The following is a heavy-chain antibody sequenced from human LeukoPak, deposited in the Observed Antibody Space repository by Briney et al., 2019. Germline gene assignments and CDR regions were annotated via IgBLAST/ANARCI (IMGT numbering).Heavy chain of an antibody. V-gene: IGHV3-53*01. J-gene: IGHJ4*02. CDR3: ARGVYSSSWYFDY. D-gene: IGHD6-13*01. CDR1: GYSVSSNY. Sequence: GGSLRLSCAASGYSVSSNYMSRVRQAPGKGLEWVSVIFSGGTTYNADSVKGRFTISRDNSKNTLYLQKNRLRAEDTAVYYCARGVYSSSWYFDYWGQGTLVTVPS. CDR2: IFSGGTT.